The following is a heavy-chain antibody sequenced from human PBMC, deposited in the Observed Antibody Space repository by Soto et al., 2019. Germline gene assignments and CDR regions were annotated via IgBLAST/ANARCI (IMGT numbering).Heavy chain of an antibody. J-gene: IGHJ5*02. CDR2: IYDSGST. CDR1: GGSISSGDYY. V-gene: IGHV4-30-4*01. Sequence: QVQLQESGPGLVKPSQTLSLTCTVSGGSISSGDYYWSWIRQPPGKGLEWIGYIYDSGSTYYNSSLKSRVNITLDTSKNQFSLKLTSVTAAYTAVYYCARDNGVGPWGQGTLVTVSS. D-gene: IGHD2-8*01. CDR3: ARDNGVGP.